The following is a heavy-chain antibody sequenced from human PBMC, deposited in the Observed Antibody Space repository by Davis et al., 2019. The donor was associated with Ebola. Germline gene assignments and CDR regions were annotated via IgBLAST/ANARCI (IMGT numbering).Heavy chain of an antibody. CDR3: ARTPFGSFDY. J-gene: IGHJ4*02. Sequence: SETLSLTCAVSGGSISSSGYSWSWIRQPPGKGLEWIGFISYSGTTLYNPSLRGRVSISADTSKNQFSLKLSSVTAADTAVYYCARTPFGSFDYWGQGTLVTVSS. CDR1: GGSISSSGYS. V-gene: IGHV4-30-4*07. CDR2: ISYSGTT. D-gene: IGHD3-10*01.